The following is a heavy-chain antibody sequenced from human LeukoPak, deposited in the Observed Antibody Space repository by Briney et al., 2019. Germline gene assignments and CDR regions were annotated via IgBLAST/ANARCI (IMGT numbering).Heavy chain of an antibody. J-gene: IGHJ4*02. Sequence: PSETLSLTCTVSGGSISSYYWSWIRQPPGKGLEWIGYIYYSGSTNYNPSLKSRVTISVDTSKNQFSLKLSSVTAADTAVYYCARGCSGGSCYLSYWGQGTLVTVSS. CDR3: ARGCSGGSCYLSY. CDR2: IYYSGST. V-gene: IGHV4-59*01. CDR1: GGSISSYY. D-gene: IGHD2-15*01.